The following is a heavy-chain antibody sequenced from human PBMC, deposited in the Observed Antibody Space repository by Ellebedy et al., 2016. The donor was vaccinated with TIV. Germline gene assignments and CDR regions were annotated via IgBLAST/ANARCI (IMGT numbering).Heavy chain of an antibody. Sequence: AASVKVSCKASGYTFADFYVHWVRQAPGQGLEWMGWINPISGDTNYAQNFQGRVTMTRDTSISTAYMELSSLRSDDTAVYYCASHSSGWYWGQGTLVTVSS. V-gene: IGHV1-2*02. J-gene: IGHJ4*02. CDR3: ASHSSGWY. D-gene: IGHD6-19*01. CDR1: GYTFADFY. CDR2: INPISGDT.